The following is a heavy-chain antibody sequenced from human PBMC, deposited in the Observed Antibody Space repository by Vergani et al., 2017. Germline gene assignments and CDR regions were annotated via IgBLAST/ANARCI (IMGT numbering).Heavy chain of an antibody. Sequence: QLQLQESGPGLVKPPETLSLTCTVSGGSISSSSYYWGWIRQPPGKGLEWIGSIYNSGNGDSSSSLKSRVTISADTSKNQFSLRLTSVTAADTAVYYCASGKYYSDSTSHFRGRYFDVWGRGTLVTVPS. D-gene: IGHD3-16*01. CDR2: IYNSGNG. CDR3: ASGKYYSDSTSHFRGRYFDV. CDR1: GGSISSSSYY. V-gene: IGHV4-39*01. J-gene: IGHJ2*01.